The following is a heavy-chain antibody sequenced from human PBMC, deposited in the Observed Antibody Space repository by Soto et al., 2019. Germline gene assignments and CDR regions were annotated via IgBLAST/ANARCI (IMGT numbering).Heavy chain of an antibody. J-gene: IGHJ4*02. CDR2: ISGSGGST. D-gene: IGHD3-22*01. CDR1: GFTFSSYA. V-gene: IGHV3-23*01. Sequence: QPVGSLRLSCAASGFTFSSYAMSWVRQAPGKGLEWVSAISGSGGSTYYADSVKGRFTISRDNSKNTLYLQMNSLRAEDTAVYYCAKVGDSSGYYWDYWGQGTLVTVSS. CDR3: AKVGDSSGYYWDY.